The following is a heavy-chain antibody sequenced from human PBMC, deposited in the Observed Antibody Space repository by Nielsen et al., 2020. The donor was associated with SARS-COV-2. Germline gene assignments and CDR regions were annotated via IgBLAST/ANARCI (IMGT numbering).Heavy chain of an antibody. CDR3: TTDPAPRGFGY. D-gene: IGHD3-10*01. J-gene: IGHJ4*02. CDR2: IKSRPAGGTT. V-gene: IGHV3-15*01. CDR1: GFTFSNAW. Sequence: SCVVSGFTFSNAWMSWVRQPPGKGLEWVGRIKSRPAGGTTDFAAPVKDTCTISRDDSKNPPYLQMISLHTEDLAFYYCTTDPAPRGFGYWGQGTLVTVSS.